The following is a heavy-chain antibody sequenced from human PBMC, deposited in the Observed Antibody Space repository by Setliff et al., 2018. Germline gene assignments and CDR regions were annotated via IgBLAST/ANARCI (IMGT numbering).Heavy chain of an antibody. CDR1: GYSITGGYY. V-gene: IGHV4-38-2*02. D-gene: IGHD6-19*01. CDR3: AREQWLDPPGYYYMDV. Sequence: SETLSLTCAVSGYSITGGYYWGWIRQPPGKGLEWIGSIYHSGSTYYNPSLKSRVTISVDTSKNQFSLKLSSVTAADMAVYYCAREQWLDPPGYYYMDVWAKGTTVTVSS. J-gene: IGHJ6*03. CDR2: IYHSGST.